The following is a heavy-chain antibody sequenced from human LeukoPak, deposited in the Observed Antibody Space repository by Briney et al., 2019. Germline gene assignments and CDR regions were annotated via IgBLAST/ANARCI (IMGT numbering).Heavy chain of an antibody. CDR2: IYPGDSDT. J-gene: IGHJ4*02. V-gene: IGHV5-51*01. D-gene: IGHD3-22*01. CDR3: ARQTRYYDSSGYYLGY. Sequence: GESLKISCKGSGYSFTSYWIGWVRQMPGKGLEWMGIIYPGDSDTRYSPSFQGQVTISADKSISTAYLQWSSLKASDTAMYYCARQTRYYDSSGYYLGYWGQETLVTVSS. CDR1: GYSFTSYW.